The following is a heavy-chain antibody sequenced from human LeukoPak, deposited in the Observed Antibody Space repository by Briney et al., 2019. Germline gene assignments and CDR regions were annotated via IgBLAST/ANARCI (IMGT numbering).Heavy chain of an antibody. D-gene: IGHD3-22*01. CDR1: GYTLTELS. Sequence: ASVTVSCKVSGYTLTELSMHWVRQAPGKGLEWMGGFDPEDGETIYAQKFQGRVTMTEDTSTDTAYMELSSLRSEDTAVYYCATDQSGYSGYYFDYWGQGTLVTVSS. J-gene: IGHJ4*02. CDR3: ATDQSGYSGYYFDY. CDR2: FDPEDGET. V-gene: IGHV1-24*01.